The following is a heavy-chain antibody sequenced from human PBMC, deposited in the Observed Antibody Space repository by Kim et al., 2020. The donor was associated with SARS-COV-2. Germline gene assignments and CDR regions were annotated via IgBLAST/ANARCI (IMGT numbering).Heavy chain of an antibody. Sequence: GGSLRLSCAASGFTFSSYSMNWVRQAPGKGLEWVSSISSSSSYIYYADSVKGRFTISRDNAKNSLYLQMNSLRAEDTAVYYCARDRGYYDSSGYSEFGYWGQGTLVTVSS. D-gene: IGHD3-22*01. V-gene: IGHV3-21*01. J-gene: IGHJ4*02. CDR3: ARDRGYYDSSGYSEFGY. CDR1: GFTFSSYS. CDR2: ISSSSSYI.